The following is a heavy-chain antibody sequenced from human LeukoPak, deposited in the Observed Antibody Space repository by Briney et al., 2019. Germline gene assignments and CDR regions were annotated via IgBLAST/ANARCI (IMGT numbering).Heavy chain of an antibody. CDR1: GFTFSSYW. J-gene: IGHJ4*02. D-gene: IGHD2-2*01. CDR3: ARACSSTSCYFDY. CDR2: IKQDGSEK. Sequence: GGSLRLSCAASGFTFSSYWVSWVRQAPGKGLEWVANIKQDGSEKYYVDSVKGRFTISRDNAKNSLYLQMNSLRAEDTAVYYCARACSSTSCYFDYWGQGTLVTVSS. V-gene: IGHV3-7*01.